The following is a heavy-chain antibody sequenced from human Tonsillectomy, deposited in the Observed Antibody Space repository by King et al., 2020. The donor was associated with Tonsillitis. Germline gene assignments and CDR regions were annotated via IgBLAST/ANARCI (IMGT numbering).Heavy chain of an antibody. CDR1: GGSISSGDYY. V-gene: IGHV4-30-4*01. Sequence: VQLQESGPGLVKPSQTLSLTCTVSGGSISSGDYYLRWIRQPPGKGLDWSGYIYYSGSTYYNPSLTSRVTISVDTSKIQFSLKLSSVTAADTAVYYCARDFKGPAECWGQGTLVTVSS. CDR2: IYYSGST. J-gene: IGHJ4*02. CDR3: ARDFKGPAEC.